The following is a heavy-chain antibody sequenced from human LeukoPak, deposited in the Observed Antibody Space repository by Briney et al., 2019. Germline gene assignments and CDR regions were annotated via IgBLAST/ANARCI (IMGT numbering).Heavy chain of an antibody. CDR3: AKSMSTGYRGFFDY. D-gene: IGHD5/OR15-5a*01. V-gene: IGHV3-23*01. J-gene: IGHJ4*02. CDR2: ISGSGGST. CDR1: GFTFSSYA. Sequence: PGGSLRLSCAASGFTFSSYAMSWVRQAPGKGLEWVSAISGSGGSTYYADSVKGRLSISRDNSKNTLYLQINSLRVEDTAMYYCAKSMSTGYRGFFDYWGQGTLVSVSS.